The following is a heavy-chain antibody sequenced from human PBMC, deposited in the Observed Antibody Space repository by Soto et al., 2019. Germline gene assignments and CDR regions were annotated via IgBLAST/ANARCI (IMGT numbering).Heavy chain of an antibody. D-gene: IGHD3-22*01. CDR3: ARLGGYYQAFDY. CDR1: GFTVNSNY. V-gene: IGHV4-59*02. CDR2: IYYSDSI. Sequence: PGGSLRLSCAASGFTVNSNYMSWVRQAPGKGLEWIGYIYYSDSINYNPSLKSRVIISDDTSKNQFSLRLSSVTAADTAVYYCARLGGYYQAFDYWGQGTLVTVSS. J-gene: IGHJ4*02.